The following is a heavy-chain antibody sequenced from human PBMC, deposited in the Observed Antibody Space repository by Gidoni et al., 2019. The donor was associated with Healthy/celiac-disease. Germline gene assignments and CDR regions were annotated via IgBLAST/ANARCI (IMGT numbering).Heavy chain of an antibody. V-gene: IGHV5-51*01. CDR1: GYRLTSYW. CDR3: ARHLRTGSDYYFDY. J-gene: IGHJ4*02. Sequence: EVQLVQSGAEVKKPGESLKISWKGSGYRLTSYWIGWVRQLPGKGLEWLGIIYQGDYDTRYSPSFQVQVTISADKSISTAYLQWSSLKASDTAMYYCARHLRTGSDYYFDYWGQGTLVTVSS. D-gene: IGHD1-26*01. CDR2: IYQGDYDT.